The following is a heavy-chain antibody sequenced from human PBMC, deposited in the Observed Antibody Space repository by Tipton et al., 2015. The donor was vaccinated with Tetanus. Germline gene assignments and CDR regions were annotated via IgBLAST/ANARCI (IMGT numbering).Heavy chain of an antibody. CDR3: EAQRTSEDF. CDR1: GFTFSRLA. D-gene: IGHD1-14*01. V-gene: IGHV3-23*01. Sequence: SLRLSCVASGFTFSRLAVSWVRRAPGRGLEWVSSLSHDGGNIYYADFARGRFTISRDNSKNTLFLQMDDLRAEDTAIYYCEAQRTSEDFWGQGTLVTASS. CDR2: LSHDGGNI. J-gene: IGHJ4*02.